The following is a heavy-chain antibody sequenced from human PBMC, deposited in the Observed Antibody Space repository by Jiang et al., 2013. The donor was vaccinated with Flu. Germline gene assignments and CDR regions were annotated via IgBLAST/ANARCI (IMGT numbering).Heavy chain of an antibody. CDR3: AHRRPGAPFNY. V-gene: IGHV2-5*02. CDR2: IYWDDDK. J-gene: IGHJ4*02. Sequence: LIYWDDDKRYSPSLKSRLTVTKDTSKNQVVLTMTNMDPVDTATYYCAHRRPGAPFNYWGQGTVVTVSS.